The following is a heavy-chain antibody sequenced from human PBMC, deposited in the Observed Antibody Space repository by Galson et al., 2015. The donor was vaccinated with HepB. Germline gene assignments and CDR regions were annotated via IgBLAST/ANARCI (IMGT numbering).Heavy chain of an antibody. CDR3: ARADQGYYVSSGYY. CDR2: INGGTGNT. J-gene: IGHJ4*02. CDR1: GYTFISYT. D-gene: IGHD3-22*01. Sequence: SVKVSCKASGYTFISYTIHWVRQAPGQRLEWMGLINGGTGNTKYSQNFQGRITITRDTSANTAYMELSSLRSEDTAVYYCARADQGYYVSSGYYWGQGSLVTV. V-gene: IGHV1-3*01.